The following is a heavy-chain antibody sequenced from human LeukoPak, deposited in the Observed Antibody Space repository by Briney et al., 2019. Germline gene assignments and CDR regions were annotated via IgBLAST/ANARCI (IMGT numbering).Heavy chain of an antibody. V-gene: IGHV3-15*01. CDR1: GFTFSDAW. CDR3: TTRGGSFSIFDY. J-gene: IGHJ4*02. D-gene: IGHD1-26*01. CDR2: IKSKTDGGTT. Sequence: GGSLRLSCAASGFTFSDAWMSWVRQAPGKGLEWVGRIKSKTDGGTTDHAAPVKGRFTISRDDSKNTLYLQMNSLKTEDTAVYYCTTRGGSFSIFDYWGQGTLVTVSS.